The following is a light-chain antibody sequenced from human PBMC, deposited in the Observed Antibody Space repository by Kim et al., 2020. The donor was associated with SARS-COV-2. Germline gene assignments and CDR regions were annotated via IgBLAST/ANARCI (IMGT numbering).Light chain of an antibody. J-gene: IGKJ1*01. CDR1: QNVNIY. CDR3: QQRITGPWT. CDR2: GAS. Sequence: LSTGNRATLSCRASQNVNIYLAWYQQKPGQAPRLLIYGASNRATGIPARFSGSGSGTDFALTISSLEAEDSAVYYCQQRITGPWTFGQGTKVDIK. V-gene: IGKV3-11*01.